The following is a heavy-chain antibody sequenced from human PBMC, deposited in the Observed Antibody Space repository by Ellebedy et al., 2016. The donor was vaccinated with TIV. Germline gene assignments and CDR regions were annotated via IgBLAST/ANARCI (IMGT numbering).Heavy chain of an antibody. Sequence: PGGSLRLSCPASGFTFSSYWLSRVRQAPGPGLDRVANIKQGGSEQYYVDSVKCRFTISRDNAKNSLYLQMNSLRAEDTAVYYCARDPPGIAASGPYKWGQGTLVTVSS. V-gene: IGHV3-7*03. CDR3: ARDPPGIAASGPYK. CDR1: GFTFSSYW. CDR2: IKQGGSEQ. J-gene: IGHJ4*02. D-gene: IGHD6-13*01.